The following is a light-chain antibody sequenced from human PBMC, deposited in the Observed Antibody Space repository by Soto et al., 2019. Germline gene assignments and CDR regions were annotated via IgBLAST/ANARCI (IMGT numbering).Light chain of an antibody. Sequence: EIVLTQSPGTLSLSPGERATLSCRASQSVSSSYLAWYQQKPGQAPRLLIYGASSRATGIPDRFSGSGSGTDFTLTISSLEPEDFAVYYIHQYGTSHYTFGQGTKLEIK. CDR2: GAS. CDR3: HQYGTSHYT. CDR1: QSVSSSY. V-gene: IGKV3-20*01. J-gene: IGKJ2*01.